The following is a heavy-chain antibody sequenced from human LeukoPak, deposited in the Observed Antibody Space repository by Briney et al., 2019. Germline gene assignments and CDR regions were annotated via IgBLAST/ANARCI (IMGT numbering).Heavy chain of an antibody. J-gene: IGHJ6*02. CDR1: GGSISSGSYY. V-gene: IGHV4-61*02. Sequence: SQTLSLTCTVSGGSISSGSYYWSWIRPPAGKGLEWIGRIYTSGSTNYNPSLKSRVTISVDTSKNQFSLKLSSVTAADTAVYYCASTCRSTSCSSYHYYYGMDVCGQGTTVTVSS. CDR3: ASTCRSTSCSSYHYYYGMDV. CDR2: IYTSGST. D-gene: IGHD2-2*01.